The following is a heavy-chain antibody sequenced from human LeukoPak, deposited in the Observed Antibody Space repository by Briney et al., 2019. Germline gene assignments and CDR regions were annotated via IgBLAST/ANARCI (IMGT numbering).Heavy chain of an antibody. V-gene: IGHV4-59*08. CDR2: IYYSGST. Sequence: SETLSLTCTVSGGSISSYYWSWIRQPPGKGLEWIGYIYYSGSTNYNPSLKSRVTISVDTSKNQFSLKLSSVTAADTAVYYCARLGGAQGWFDPWGQGTLVTVSS. J-gene: IGHJ5*02. CDR1: GGSISSYY. CDR3: ARLGGAQGWFDP. D-gene: IGHD4-17*01.